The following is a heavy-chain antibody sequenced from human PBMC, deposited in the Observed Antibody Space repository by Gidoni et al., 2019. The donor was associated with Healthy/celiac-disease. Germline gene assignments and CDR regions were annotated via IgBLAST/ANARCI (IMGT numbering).Heavy chain of an antibody. CDR2: ISGSGGST. V-gene: IGHV3-23*01. CDR1: GFTFSSYA. CDR3: AKDPSKSITIFGVVILYFDY. J-gene: IGHJ4*02. D-gene: IGHD3-3*01. Sequence: EVQLLESGGGLVQHGGSLRLSCAASGFTFSSYAMSGVRQAPGKGLEWVSAISGSGGSTYYADSVKGRFTISRDNSKNTLYLQMNSLRAEDTAVYYCAKDPSKSITIFGVVILYFDYWGQGTLVTVSS.